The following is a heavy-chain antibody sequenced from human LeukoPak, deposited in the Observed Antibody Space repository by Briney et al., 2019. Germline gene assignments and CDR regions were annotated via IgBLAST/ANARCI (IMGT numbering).Heavy chain of an antibody. CDR1: GFTFSGSA. Sequence: SGGSLKLSCAASGFTFSGSAMHWVRQASGKGLEWVGRIRSKANSYATAYAASVKGRFTISRDDSKNTAYLQMNSLKTEDTAVYYCTRRVAYYYGMDVWGQGTTVTVS. J-gene: IGHJ6*02. D-gene: IGHD2-15*01. CDR2: IRSKANSYAT. CDR3: TRRVAYYYGMDV. V-gene: IGHV3-73*01.